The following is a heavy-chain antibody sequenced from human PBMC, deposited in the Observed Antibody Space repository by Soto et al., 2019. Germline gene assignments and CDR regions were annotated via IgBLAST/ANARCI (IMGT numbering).Heavy chain of an antibody. J-gene: IGHJ6*04. D-gene: IGHD3-22*01. Sequence: EVQLVESGGGLVQPGGSLRLSCAASGFTFSSYSMNWVRQAPGKGLEWVSYISSSSSSIYYVDSVKGRFTISRDNAKNSLYLQMNSLRDEDTAVYYCARDTTWLLLSPGYYYYGMDVWAKETTVTFSS. CDR1: GFTFSSYS. CDR3: ARDTTWLLLSPGYYYYGMDV. CDR2: ISSSSSSI. V-gene: IGHV3-48*02.